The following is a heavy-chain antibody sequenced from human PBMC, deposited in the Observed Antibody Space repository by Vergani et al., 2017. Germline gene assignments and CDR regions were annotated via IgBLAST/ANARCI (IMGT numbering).Heavy chain of an antibody. J-gene: IGHJ3*02. CDR1: GGSISSYY. V-gene: IGHV4-59*01. Sequence: QLQLQESGPGLVKPSETLSLTCTVSGGSISSYYWSWIRQPPGKGLEWIGYIYYSGSTNYNPSLKSRVTISVDTSKNQFSLKLSSVTAADTAVYYCARLAAEKAFDIWGQGTMVTVSS. CDR2: IYYSGST. D-gene: IGHD6-13*01. CDR3: ARLAAEKAFDI.